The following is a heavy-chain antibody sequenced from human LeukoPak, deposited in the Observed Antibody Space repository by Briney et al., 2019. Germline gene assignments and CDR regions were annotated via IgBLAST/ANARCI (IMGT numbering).Heavy chain of an antibody. D-gene: IGHD1-26*01. V-gene: IGHV3-74*01. CDR2: ITNDGSST. Sequence: QPGGSLRLSCAASGLTFSSHWMHWVRHAPGKGLVWVSRITNDGSSTTYADSVKGRFTISRDNAKNMLYLQVNSLRAEDTAVYYCARDPSGSYAYFDYWGQGTLVTVSS. CDR1: GLTFSSHW. CDR3: ARDPSGSYAYFDY. J-gene: IGHJ4*02.